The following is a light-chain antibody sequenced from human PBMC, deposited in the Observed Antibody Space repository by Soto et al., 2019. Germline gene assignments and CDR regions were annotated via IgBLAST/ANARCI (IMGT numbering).Light chain of an antibody. J-gene: IGKJ5*01. CDR1: QSFSSY. CDR3: QQRSNWPPSTT. V-gene: IGKV3-11*01. CDR2: DAS. Sequence: EIVLTQSPATLSLSPGERATLSCRASQSFSSYLAWYQQKPGQPPRLLIYDASNRATGIPARFSGSGSGTDFTLTISSLKPEDFAVYYCQQRSNWPPSTTFGQGTRLEIK.